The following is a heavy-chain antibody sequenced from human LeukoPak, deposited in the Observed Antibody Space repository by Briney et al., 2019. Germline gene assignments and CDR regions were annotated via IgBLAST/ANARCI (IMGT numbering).Heavy chain of an antibody. J-gene: IGHJ4*02. D-gene: IGHD6-13*01. V-gene: IGHV3-30-3*01. CDR1: GFTFSSYA. Sequence: GGSLRLSCAASGFTFSSYAMHWVRQAPGKGLEWVAVISYDGSIKYYADSVKGRFTISRDNSKSTLYLQMNSLRAEDTALYYCAKGRDSSSWYGIDYWGQGTLVTVSS. CDR2: ISYDGSIK. CDR3: AKGRDSSSWYGIDY.